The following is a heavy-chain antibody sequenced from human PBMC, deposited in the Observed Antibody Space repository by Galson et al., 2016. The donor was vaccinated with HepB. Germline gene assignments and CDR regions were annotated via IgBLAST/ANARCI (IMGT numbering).Heavy chain of an antibody. CDR3: VREYYGRLEQ. CDR1: GFSLSHYG. D-gene: IGHD2-21*01. Sequence: SLRLSCAASGFSLSHYGMTWVRLASGRGLEWISFISNTSPTTYYADSVRGRFTTSRDNAKNSLYLEMNSLRDEDTAVYFCVREYYGRLEQWGQGTLVT. V-gene: IGHV3-48*02. J-gene: IGHJ4*02. CDR2: ISNTSPTT.